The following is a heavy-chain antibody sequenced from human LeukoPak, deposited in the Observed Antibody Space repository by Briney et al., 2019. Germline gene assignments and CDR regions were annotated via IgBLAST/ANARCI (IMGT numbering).Heavy chain of an antibody. Sequence: QAGGSLRLSCAASGFTFGSYAMTWVRQAPGKGLEWVSVITGSESSTYYADSVRGRFTISRDNPKNTLYLQMNSLRADDTAVYYCAKHRGSGVAGTGGVESWGQGTLVTVSS. CDR3: AKHRGSGVAGTGGVES. J-gene: IGHJ4*02. CDR2: ITGSESST. CDR1: GFTFGSYA. D-gene: IGHD6-19*01. V-gene: IGHV3-23*01.